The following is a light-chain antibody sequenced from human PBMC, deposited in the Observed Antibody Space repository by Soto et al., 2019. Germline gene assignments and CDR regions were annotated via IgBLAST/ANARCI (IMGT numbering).Light chain of an antibody. J-gene: IGLJ1*01. Sequence: QSALTQPPSASGSPGQSVTISCTGTSSDVGGHNYVSWYQHHPGKAPKLIIYEVTKRPSGVPARFSGSKSGNTASLTVSGLQAEDEADYDCSSYAGSNSPAFGTGTKLTVL. CDR3: SSYAGSNSPA. CDR2: EVT. V-gene: IGLV2-8*01. CDR1: SSDVGGHNY.